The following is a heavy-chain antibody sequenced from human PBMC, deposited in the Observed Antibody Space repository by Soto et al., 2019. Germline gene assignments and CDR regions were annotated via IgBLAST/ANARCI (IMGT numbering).Heavy chain of an antibody. CDR2: IYHSGST. CDR3: ARDRDTAMEALGDWFDP. D-gene: IGHD5-18*01. Sequence: KPSETLSLTCAVSGGSISSSNWWSWVRPPPGKGLEWIGEIYHSGSTNYNPSLKSRVTISVDKSKNQFSLKLSSVTAADTAVYYCARDRDTAMEALGDWFDPWGQGTLVTVSS. J-gene: IGHJ5*02. V-gene: IGHV4-4*02. CDR1: GGSISSSNW.